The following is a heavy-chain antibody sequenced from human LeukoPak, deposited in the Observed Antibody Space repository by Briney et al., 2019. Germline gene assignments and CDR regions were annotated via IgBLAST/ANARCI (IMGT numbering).Heavy chain of an antibody. CDR1: GVSINTCCYY. D-gene: IGHD5-18*01. J-gene: IGHJ4*02. Sequence: PSETLSLTCDVSGVSINTCCYYWTWIRQPPGKGLEWIGYKYYSGSTRYNSSLRSRLTISLDSSKNQFSLRLTSVTAADTAVYYCAKGRSYGFDFDSWGPGTLVIVSS. CDR2: KYYSGST. CDR3: AKGRSYGFDFDS. V-gene: IGHV4-61*01.